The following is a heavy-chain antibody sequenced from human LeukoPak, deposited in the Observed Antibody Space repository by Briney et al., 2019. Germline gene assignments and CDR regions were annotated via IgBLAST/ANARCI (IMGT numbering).Heavy chain of an antibody. V-gene: IGHV3-43*01. CDR2: ISWDGGST. D-gene: IGHD3-22*01. CDR1: GFTFDDYT. Sequence: GGSLRLSCAASGFTFDDYTMHWVRQAPGKGLEWVSLISWDGGSTYYADSVKGRFTISRDNSKNSLYLQMNSLRAEDTAVYYCAKDSYYYDSSGSGAFDIWGQGTMVTVSS. J-gene: IGHJ3*02. CDR3: AKDSYYYDSSGSGAFDI.